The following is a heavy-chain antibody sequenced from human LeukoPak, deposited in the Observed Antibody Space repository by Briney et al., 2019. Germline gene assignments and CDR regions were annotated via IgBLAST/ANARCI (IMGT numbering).Heavy chain of an antibody. Sequence: GGSLRLSCAASGFTFSSYAMHWVRQAPGKGLEYVSAISSNGGSTYYANSVKGRFTISRDNSKNTLYLQMGSLRAEDMAVYYCARRDDFDYWGQGTLDTVSS. CDR3: ARRDDFDY. CDR1: GFTFSSYA. V-gene: IGHV3-64*01. D-gene: IGHD5-24*01. CDR2: ISSNGGST. J-gene: IGHJ4*02.